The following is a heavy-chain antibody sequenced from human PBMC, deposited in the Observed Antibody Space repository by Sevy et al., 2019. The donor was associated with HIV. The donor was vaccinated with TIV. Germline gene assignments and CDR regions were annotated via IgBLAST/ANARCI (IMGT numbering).Heavy chain of an antibody. CDR3: AATLHYYDTSGSEDFDY. V-gene: IGHV1-18*01. D-gene: IGHD3-22*01. Sequence: ASVKVSCKASGYTFITYGISLVRQVPGQGLEWMGWISAYNDNTHYAQKLQGRVTMTTDTSTNTAYMELRRLRSDDTAVYYCAATLHYYDTSGSEDFDYWGQGTLVTVSS. CDR2: ISAYNDNT. CDR1: GYTFITYG. J-gene: IGHJ4*02.